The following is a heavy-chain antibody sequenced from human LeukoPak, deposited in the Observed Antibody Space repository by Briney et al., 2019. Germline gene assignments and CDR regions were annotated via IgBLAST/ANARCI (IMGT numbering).Heavy chain of an antibody. CDR3: ARQFGGSYGY. Sequence: GGSLRLSCAASGFTSSSYAMNWVRQAPGRGLEWVSSITTGRDIYYSDSVKGRFTISRDNAKTSLYLHMNSLGAEDTAVYYCARQFGGSYGYWGQGTLVTVSS. CDR2: ITTGRDI. J-gene: IGHJ4*02. D-gene: IGHD1-26*01. V-gene: IGHV3-21*01. CDR1: GFTSSSYA.